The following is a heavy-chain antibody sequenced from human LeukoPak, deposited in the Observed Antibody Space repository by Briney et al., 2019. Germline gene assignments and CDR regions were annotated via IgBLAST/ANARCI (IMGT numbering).Heavy chain of an antibody. CDR1: GYTFTSYG. Sequence: ASVKVSCKASGYTFTSYGISWVRQAPGQGLEWMGWVSTNDGNTVYAQRLQGRVTMTTDTSTSVAYMELRSLTSDDTAVYYCTRAPSGMTMMTDYWGQGTLVTVSS. D-gene: IGHD3-22*01. CDR3: TRAPSGMTMMTDY. CDR2: VSTNDGNT. J-gene: IGHJ4*02. V-gene: IGHV1-18*01.